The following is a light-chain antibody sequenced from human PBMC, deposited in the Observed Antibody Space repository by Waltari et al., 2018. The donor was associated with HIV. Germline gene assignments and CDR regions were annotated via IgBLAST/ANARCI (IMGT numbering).Light chain of an antibody. CDR3: ATWDDSLSGLWV. Sequence: GTPGQRVTISCSGSSSNIGSNYVYWYQQLPGTAPKLLIYRNNQRPSGVPDRFSGSKSGTSASLAISGLRSEDEADYYCATWDDSLSGLWVFGGGTKLTVL. J-gene: IGLJ3*02. CDR1: SSNIGSNY. V-gene: IGLV1-47*01. CDR2: RNN.